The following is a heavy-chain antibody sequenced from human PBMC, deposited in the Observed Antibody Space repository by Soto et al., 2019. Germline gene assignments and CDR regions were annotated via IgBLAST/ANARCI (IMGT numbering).Heavy chain of an antibody. Sequence: GGSLRLSCAASGFTFSSYAMSWVRQAPGKGLEWVSAISGSGGSTYYADSVKGRFTISRDNSKNTLYLQMNSLRAEDTAVYYCAKSLSYNWNDANWFDPWGQGTLVTVSS. D-gene: IGHD1-1*01. J-gene: IGHJ5*02. CDR2: ISGSGGST. CDR1: GFTFSSYA. V-gene: IGHV3-23*01. CDR3: AKSLSYNWNDANWFDP.